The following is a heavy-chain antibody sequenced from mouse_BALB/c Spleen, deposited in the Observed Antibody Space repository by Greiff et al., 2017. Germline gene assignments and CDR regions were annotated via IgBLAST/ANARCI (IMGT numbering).Heavy chain of an antibody. D-gene: IGHD3-1*01. CDR2: ISSGGSYT. CDR1: GFTFSSYA. CDR3: ARDRGTGGSFDY. Sequence: EVKLVESGGGLVKPGGSLKLSCAASGFTFSSYAMSWVRQSPEKRLEWVAEISSGGSYTYYPDTVTGRFTISRDNAKNTLYLEMSSLRSEDTAMYYCARDRGTGGSFDYWGQGTTLTVSS. J-gene: IGHJ2*01. V-gene: IGHV5-9-4*01.